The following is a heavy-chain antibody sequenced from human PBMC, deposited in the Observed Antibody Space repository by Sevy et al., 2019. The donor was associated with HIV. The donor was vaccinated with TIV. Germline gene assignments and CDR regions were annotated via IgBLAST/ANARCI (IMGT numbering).Heavy chain of an antibody. CDR1: GDSISGYY. CDR2: IYYNGRT. CDR3: ARAWSGYYYAMDV. J-gene: IGHJ6*02. Sequence: SETLSLTCTVPGDSISGYYWSWIRQPPGKGLQWIGYIYYNGRTNYNPSLKRRVTISEDTSKNQFSLRLTSVTAADTAVYYCARAWSGYYYAMDVWGQGTTVTVSS. V-gene: IGHV4-59*01. D-gene: IGHD3-3*01.